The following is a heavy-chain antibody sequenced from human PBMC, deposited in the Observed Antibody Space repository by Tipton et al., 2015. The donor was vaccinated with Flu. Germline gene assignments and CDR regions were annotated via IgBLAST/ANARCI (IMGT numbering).Heavy chain of an antibody. CDR3: VRGGWFGDPRPYYYYGMDV. V-gene: IGHV5-51*03. CDR2: IYPDDSNT. J-gene: IGHJ6*02. D-gene: IGHD3-10*01. Sequence: QSGAEVKKPGESLKISCKGSGSSFSSYWIAWVRQMPGKGLEWMGIIYPDDSNTKYSPSFQGHVTFSADKSISAAYLQWSSLKASDTAMYYCVRGGWFGDPRPYYYYGMDVWGQGTTVTVSS. CDR1: GSSFSSYW.